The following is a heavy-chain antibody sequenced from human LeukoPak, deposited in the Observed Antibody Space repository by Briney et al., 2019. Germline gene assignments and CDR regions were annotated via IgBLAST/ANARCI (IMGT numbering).Heavy chain of an antibody. D-gene: IGHD3-10*01. Sequence: ASVKVSCKASGFTFTAYYMHWVRQAPGQGLEWMGWIGPNNGGTNYAQKFQGRVAMTRDTSISTVYMELRRLRSDDTAVYYCARGKYTFGSSIYDTWGQGSLVTVSS. CDR2: IGPNNGGT. CDR1: GFTFTAYY. CDR3: ARGKYTFGSSIYDT. V-gene: IGHV1-2*02. J-gene: IGHJ5*02.